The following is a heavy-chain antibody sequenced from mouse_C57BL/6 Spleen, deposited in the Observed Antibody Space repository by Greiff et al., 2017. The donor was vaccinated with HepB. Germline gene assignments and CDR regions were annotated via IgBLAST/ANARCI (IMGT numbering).Heavy chain of an antibody. CDR3: AIDVDYAMDY. CDR1: GFTFSDYG. V-gene: IGHV5-17*01. Sequence: EVKVEESGGGLVKPGGSLKLSCAASGFTFSDYGMHWVRQAPEKGLEWVAYISSGSSTIYYADTVKGRFTISRDNAKNTLFLQMTSLRSEDTAMYYCAIDVDYAMDYWGQGTSVTVSS. J-gene: IGHJ4*01. CDR2: ISSGSSTI.